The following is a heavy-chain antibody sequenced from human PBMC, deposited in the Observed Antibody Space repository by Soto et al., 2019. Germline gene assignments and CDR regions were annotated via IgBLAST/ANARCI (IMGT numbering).Heavy chain of an antibody. CDR3: AHLARVTIFGVNNWFDP. V-gene: IGHV2-5*01. CDR1: GFSLSTSGVG. CDR2: IYWNDDK. Sequence: QITLKESGPTLVKPTQTLTLTCTFSGFSLSTSGVGVGWIRQPPGKALEWLALIYWNDDKRYSPSLKSRLTITKDTSKTQVVLTMTNMDPVDTATYYCAHLARVTIFGVNNWFDPWGQGTLVTVSS. J-gene: IGHJ5*02. D-gene: IGHD3-3*01.